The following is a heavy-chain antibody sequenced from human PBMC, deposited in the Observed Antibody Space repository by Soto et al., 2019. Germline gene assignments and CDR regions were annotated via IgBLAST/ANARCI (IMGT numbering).Heavy chain of an antibody. Sequence: SETLSLTCTVSGGSISSYYWSWIRQPPGKGLEWIGYIYYSGSTNYNPSLKSRVTISVDTSKNQFSLKLSSVTAADTAVYYCASFMVRGVIAMDVWGKGTTVTV. J-gene: IGHJ6*03. CDR3: ASFMVRGVIAMDV. D-gene: IGHD3-10*01. CDR2: IYYSGST. CDR1: GGSISSYY. V-gene: IGHV4-59*08.